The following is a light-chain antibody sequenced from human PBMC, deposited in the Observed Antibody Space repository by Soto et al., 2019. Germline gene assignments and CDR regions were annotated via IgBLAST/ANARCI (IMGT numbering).Light chain of an antibody. Sequence: EIVLTQSPATLSLSPGERATLSCRASQSFSSYLAWYQQKPGQAPRLLIYDASNRAAGIPARFSGSGAGTDFTLTISSRGPEDFAVDYGQQRRNGPSKYTLGQGTKLEIK. CDR2: DAS. J-gene: IGKJ2*01. CDR1: QSFSSY. CDR3: QQRRNGPSKYT. V-gene: IGKV3-11*01.